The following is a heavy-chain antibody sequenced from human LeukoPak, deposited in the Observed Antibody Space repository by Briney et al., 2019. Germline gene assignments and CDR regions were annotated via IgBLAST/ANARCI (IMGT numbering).Heavy chain of an antibody. V-gene: IGHV1-2*02. D-gene: IGHD6-19*01. J-gene: IGHJ4*02. CDR1: GYTFTGCY. CDR2: INPNSGGT. Sequence: GASVKVSCKASGYTFTGCYIHWVRQAPGQGLEWMGWINPNSGGTKYAQKFQGRVTMTRDTSISTAYMELSSLTSDDTALYYCARDGAVAGTAYPEYWGQGTLVTVSS. CDR3: ARDGAVAGTAYPEY.